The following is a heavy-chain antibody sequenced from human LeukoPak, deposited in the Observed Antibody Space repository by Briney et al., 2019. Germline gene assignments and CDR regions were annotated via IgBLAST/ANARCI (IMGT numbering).Heavy chain of an antibody. CDR2: ISFDGSNK. Sequence: GGSLRLSCAVSGFTFSDYGMHWVRQAPGKGLEWVAVISFDGSNKYYADSVKGRFTISRDNSKNTLYLQMSSLRAEDTAVYYCARAPRLYCSGGTCYHIDFWGQGALVTVSS. D-gene: IGHD2-15*01. J-gene: IGHJ4*02. V-gene: IGHV3-30*03. CDR1: GFTFSDYG. CDR3: ARAPRLYCSGGTCYHIDF.